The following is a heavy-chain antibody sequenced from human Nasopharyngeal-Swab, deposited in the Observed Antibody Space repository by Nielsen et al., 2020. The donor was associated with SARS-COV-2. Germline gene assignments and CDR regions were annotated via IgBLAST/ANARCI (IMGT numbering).Heavy chain of an antibody. CDR1: GFTFNDYY. J-gene: IGHJ4*02. V-gene: IGHV3-11*04. CDR2: ISLGGNTI. CDR3: ARASRAWY. Sequence: GESLKISCAASGFTFNDYYTNWIRQAPGKGLEWLSFISLGGNTIYYADSVKGRFFISRDNAKKSLYLQMNSLRVEDTAVYYCARASRAWYWGQGALVTVSS.